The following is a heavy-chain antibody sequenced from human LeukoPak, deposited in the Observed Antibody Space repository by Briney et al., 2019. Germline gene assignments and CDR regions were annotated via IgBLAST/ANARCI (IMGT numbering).Heavy chain of an antibody. V-gene: IGHV1-18*01. Sequence: AAVKVSCKASGYTFTSYGISWVRQAPGQGLEWMGWISAYNGNTNYAQKLQGRVTMTTDTSTSTAYMELRSLRSDDTAVYYCARFRRPDYYGSGSPIDHWGQGTLVTVSS. CDR3: ARFRRPDYYGSGSPIDH. J-gene: IGHJ4*02. CDR1: GYTFTSYG. D-gene: IGHD3-10*01. CDR2: ISAYNGNT.